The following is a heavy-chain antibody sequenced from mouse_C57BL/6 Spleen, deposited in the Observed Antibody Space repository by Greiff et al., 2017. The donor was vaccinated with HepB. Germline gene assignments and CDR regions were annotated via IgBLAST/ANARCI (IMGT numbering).Heavy chain of an antibody. D-gene: IGHD4-1*01. CDR3: ARAQLTGYAMDY. CDR2: ISYDGSN. J-gene: IGHJ4*01. Sequence: EVQLQESGPGLVKPSQSLSLTCSVTGYSITSGYYWNWIRQFPGNKLEWMGYISYDGSNNYNPSLKNRISITRDTSKNQFFLKLNSVTTEDTATYYCARAQLTGYAMDYWGQGTSVTVSS. CDR1: GYSITSGYY. V-gene: IGHV3-6*01.